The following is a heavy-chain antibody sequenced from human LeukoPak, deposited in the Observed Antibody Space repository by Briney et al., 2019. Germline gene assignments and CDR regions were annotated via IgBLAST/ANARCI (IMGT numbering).Heavy chain of an antibody. CDR2: IYTSGST. J-gene: IGHJ5*02. D-gene: IGHD2-8*01. V-gene: IGHV4-4*07. Sequence: SETLSLTSTVSGGSISSYYWSWIRQPAGKGLEWIGRIYTSGSTNYNPSLKSRVTMSVDTSKNQFSLKLGSVTAADTAVYYCASGTFYCTNGVCYTWFDPWGQGTLVTVSS. CDR3: ASGTFYCTNGVCYTWFDP. CDR1: GGSISSYY.